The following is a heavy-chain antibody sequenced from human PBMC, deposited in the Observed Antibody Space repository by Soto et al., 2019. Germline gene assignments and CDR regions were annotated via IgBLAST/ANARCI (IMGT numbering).Heavy chain of an antibody. V-gene: IGHV1-2*02. Sequence: QVQLVQSGAEVKKPGASLKVSCKTSGYTFNVYYIHWVRQAPGQGLEWMAWINTNSGGTNYAPKFQGRVTVTRDTSISTAYLELSRLRFDDTAVYYCARARGSLNWFAPWGQGTLVTVSS. J-gene: IGHJ5*02. CDR3: ARARGSLNWFAP. CDR2: INTNSGGT. CDR1: GYTFNVYY.